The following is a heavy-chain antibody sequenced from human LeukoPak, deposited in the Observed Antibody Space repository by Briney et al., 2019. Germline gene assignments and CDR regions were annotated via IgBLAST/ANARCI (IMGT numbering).Heavy chain of an antibody. CDR3: ARDSLPYYDSSGYRLTPFDY. D-gene: IGHD3-22*01. V-gene: IGHV3-33*01. J-gene: IGHJ4*02. Sequence: PGGSLRLSCAASGFTFSSYGMHWVRQAPGKGLEWVAVIWYDGSNKYYADSVKGRFTISRDNPKNTLYLQMNSLRAEDTAVYYRARDSLPYYDSSGYRLTPFDYWGQGTLVTVSS. CDR2: IWYDGSNK. CDR1: GFTFSSYG.